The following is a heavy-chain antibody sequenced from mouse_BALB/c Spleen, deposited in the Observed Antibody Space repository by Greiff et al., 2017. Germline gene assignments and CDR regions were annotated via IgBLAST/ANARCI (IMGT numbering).Heavy chain of an antibody. CDR1: GFTFSDYY. Sequence: EVQVVESGGGLVKPGGSLKLSCAASGFTFSDYYMYWVRQTPEKRLEWVATISDGGSYTYYPDSVKGRFTISRDNAKNNLYLQMSSLKSEDTAMYYCAREANWAFFDYWGQGTTLTVSS. V-gene: IGHV5-4*02. CDR3: AREANWAFFDY. D-gene: IGHD4-1*01. J-gene: IGHJ2*01. CDR2: ISDGGSYT.